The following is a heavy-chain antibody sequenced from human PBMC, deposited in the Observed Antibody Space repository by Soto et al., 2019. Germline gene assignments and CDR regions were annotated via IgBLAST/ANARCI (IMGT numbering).Heavy chain of an antibody. CDR3: AAVDYDFWSGYLSMDV. CDR1: GFTFTSSA. D-gene: IGHD3-3*01. V-gene: IGHV1-58*01. CDR2: IVVGSGNT. J-gene: IGHJ6*02. Sequence: SVKDSCEASGFTFTSSAVQWVRQARGQRLEWIGWIVVGSGNTNYAQKFQERVTITRDMSTSTAYMELSSLRSEDTAVYYCAAVDYDFWSGYLSMDVWGQGTTVTVSS.